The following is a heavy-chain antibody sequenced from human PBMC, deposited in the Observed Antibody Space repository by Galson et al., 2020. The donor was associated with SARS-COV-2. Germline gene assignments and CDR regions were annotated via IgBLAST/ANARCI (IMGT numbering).Heavy chain of an antibody. D-gene: IGHD3-3*01. CDR3: AKDSTYYDFWSGYLLKENNYYYYYGMDV. V-gene: IGHV3-30*18. Sequence: GESLKISCAASGFTFSSYGMHWVRQAPGKGLEWVAVISYDGSNKYYADSVKGRFTISRDNSKNTLYLQMNSLRAEDTAVYYCAKDSTYYDFWSGYLLKENNYYYYYGMDVWGQGTTVTVSS. CDR1: GFTFSSYG. J-gene: IGHJ6*02. CDR2: ISYDGSNK.